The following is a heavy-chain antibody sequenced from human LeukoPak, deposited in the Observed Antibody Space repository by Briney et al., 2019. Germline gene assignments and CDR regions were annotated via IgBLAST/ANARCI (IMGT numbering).Heavy chain of an antibody. CDR3: AREGYCSGGSCHSGAHFQH. V-gene: IGHV1-2*02. CDR2: INPNSGGT. Sequence: ASVKVSCKASGYTFTGYYMHWVRQAPGQGLEWMGWINPNSGGTNYAQKFQGRVTMTRDTSISTAYMELSRLRSDDTAVYYCAREGYCSGGSCHSGAHFQHWGQGTLVTVSS. D-gene: IGHD2-15*01. J-gene: IGHJ1*01. CDR1: GYTFTGYY.